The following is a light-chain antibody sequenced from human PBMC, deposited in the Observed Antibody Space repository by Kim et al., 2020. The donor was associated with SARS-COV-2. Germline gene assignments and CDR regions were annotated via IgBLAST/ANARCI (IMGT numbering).Light chain of an antibody. CDR1: QSISSR. Sequence: DIQMTQSPSTLSASVGDRVTITCRTSQSISSRLAWYQQKPGKAPKLLIYKAYSLESGVPSRFSGSGSGTEFTLTISSLQPDDFATYYCQQYDSWWTFGQGTKVDIK. J-gene: IGKJ1*01. CDR2: KAY. CDR3: QQYDSWWT. V-gene: IGKV1-5*03.